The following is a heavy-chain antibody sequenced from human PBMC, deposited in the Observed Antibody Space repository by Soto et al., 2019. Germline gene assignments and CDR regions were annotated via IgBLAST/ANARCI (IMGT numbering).Heavy chain of an antibody. V-gene: IGHV5-51*01. CDR2: IYPGDSDT. D-gene: IGHD2-2*01. J-gene: IGHJ5*02. Sequence: PGESLKISCKGSGYSFTSYWIGWVRQMPGKGLEWMGIIYPGDSDTRYSPSFQGQVTISADKSISTAYLQWSSLKASDTAMYYCARLVRYCSSTSCPNWFDPWGQGTLVTSPQ. CDR3: ARLVRYCSSTSCPNWFDP. CDR1: GYSFTSYW.